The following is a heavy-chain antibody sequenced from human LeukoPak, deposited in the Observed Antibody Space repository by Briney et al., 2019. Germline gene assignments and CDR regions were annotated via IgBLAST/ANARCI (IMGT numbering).Heavy chain of an antibody. J-gene: IGHJ4*02. V-gene: IGHV4-34*01. CDR3: ARDGADSYD. D-gene: IGHD5-18*01. CDR2: IDNRGST. Sequence: SETLSLTCTVYGGSFSAYFWSWIRQPPGKGLEWIGEIDNRGSTACNQSLKSRVTISIDTSKNQFSLKLTSVTAADTAVYYCARDGADSYDWGQGTLVTVPS. CDR1: GGSFSAYF.